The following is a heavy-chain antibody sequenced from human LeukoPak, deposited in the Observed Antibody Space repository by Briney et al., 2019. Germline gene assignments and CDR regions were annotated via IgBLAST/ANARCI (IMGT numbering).Heavy chain of an antibody. V-gene: IGHV1-2*02. Sequence: ASVKVSCKASGYTFTSYYMHWVRQAPGQGPEWMGWINPNSGGTNYAQKFQGRVTMTRDTSISTAYMELSRLRSDDTAVYYCARGLAVAGPGPDYWGQGTLVTVSS. CDR1: GYTFTSYY. CDR3: ARGLAVAGPGPDY. CDR2: INPNSGGT. J-gene: IGHJ4*02. D-gene: IGHD6-19*01.